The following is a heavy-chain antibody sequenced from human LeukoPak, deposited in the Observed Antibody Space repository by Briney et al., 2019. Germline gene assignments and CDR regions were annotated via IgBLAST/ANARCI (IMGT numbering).Heavy chain of an antibody. V-gene: IGHV1-46*01. D-gene: IGHD1-26*01. CDR2: IYPRDGST. J-gene: IGHJ4*02. CDR1: GYTFTNNY. Sequence: AASVKVSCKASGYTFTNNYLHWVRQAPGQGLEWMGMIYPRDGSTSYAQNFQGRVTVTRDTSTTTVHMELRGLRSEDTAVYYCARANSGSLSFDYWGQGTLVTVSS. CDR3: ARANSGSLSFDY.